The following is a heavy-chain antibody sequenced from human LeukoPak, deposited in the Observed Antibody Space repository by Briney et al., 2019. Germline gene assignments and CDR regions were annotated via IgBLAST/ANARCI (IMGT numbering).Heavy chain of an antibody. CDR2: IRYDGSNK. J-gene: IGHJ4*02. D-gene: IGHD1-26*01. V-gene: IGHV3-30*02. Sequence: GGSLRLSCAASGFTFSSYAMHWVRQAPGKGLEWLAYIRYDGSNKYYADSVKGRFTISRDNAKNSMYLQMNSLRVEDTALYYCATYSGSYRDNWGQGALVTVFS. CDR1: GFTFSSYA. CDR3: ATYSGSYRDN.